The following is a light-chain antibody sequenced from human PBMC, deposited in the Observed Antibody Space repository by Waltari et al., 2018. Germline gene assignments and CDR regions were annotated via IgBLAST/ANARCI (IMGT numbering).Light chain of an antibody. CDR3: AAWDDSLKTVI. J-gene: IGLJ2*01. CDR2: SNN. V-gene: IGLV1-44*01. CDR1: SSNIGSNT. Sequence: QSVLTQPPSASGTPGQRVTISCSGSSSNIGSNTVNWYQQLPGTAPKLLIYSNNQRPSGVPDRFPGSKSGTSASLAISGLQSEDEADYYCAAWDDSLKTVIFGGGTKLTVL.